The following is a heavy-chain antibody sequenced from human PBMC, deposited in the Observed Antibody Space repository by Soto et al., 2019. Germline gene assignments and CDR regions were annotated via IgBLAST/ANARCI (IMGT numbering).Heavy chain of an antibody. CDR1: GFTFGNYY. CDR3: AKALPWYGMDV. CDR2: ISSNGGRT. V-gene: IGHV3-23*01. J-gene: IGHJ6*01. Sequence: EVQLLESGGGLVQPGESLRLSCAAPGFTFGNYYMNWVRQAPGKGLEWVSDISSNGGRTHYADSVRGRFTISRDNSRNTLYLQMSSLRADDTALQYSAKALPWYGMDVWGQGNAVTVSS.